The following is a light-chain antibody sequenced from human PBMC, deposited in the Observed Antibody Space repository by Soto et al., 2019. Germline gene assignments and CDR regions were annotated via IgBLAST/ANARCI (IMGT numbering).Light chain of an antibody. CDR2: DAS. J-gene: IGKJ4*01. CDR3: HQYNDWPPGLT. CDR1: PSVSSK. V-gene: IGKV3-15*01. Sequence: ETRVTPFPAPPSVFPGEKVTPSRRARPSVSSKLAWYQQKPGQAPRLLIYDASTRATGIPGRYSGSGSGTEFTLTISSLQSEDSAVYYCHQYNDWPPGLTFGGGTKVDIK.